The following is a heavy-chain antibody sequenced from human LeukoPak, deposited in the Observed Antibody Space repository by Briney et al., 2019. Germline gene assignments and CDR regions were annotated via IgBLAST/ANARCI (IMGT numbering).Heavy chain of an antibody. CDR1: GGSISSYY. Sequence: SETLSLTCSVSGGSISSYYWSWIRQPAGKGLEWIGRIYTGGSTNYNPSLKSRVTMPVDTSKNQFSLKLSSVTAADTALYYCARAYSSGEYAFDIWGQGTMVTVSS. J-gene: IGHJ3*02. V-gene: IGHV4-4*07. CDR3: ARAYSSGEYAFDI. CDR2: IYTGGST. D-gene: IGHD6-19*01.